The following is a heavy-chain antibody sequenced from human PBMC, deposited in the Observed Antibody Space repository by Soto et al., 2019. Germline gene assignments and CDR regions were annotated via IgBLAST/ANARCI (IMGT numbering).Heavy chain of an antibody. V-gene: IGHV2-5*02. CDR3: AHGRREVYFDY. D-gene: IGHD1-26*01. J-gene: IGHJ4*02. Sequence: GLDLEWLGIMYWDDDKRYIPSLKSRLTFTKDTSKNQVVLTMTNMDPGDTAIYYCAHGRREVYFDYWGQGTLVTVSS. CDR2: MYWDDDK.